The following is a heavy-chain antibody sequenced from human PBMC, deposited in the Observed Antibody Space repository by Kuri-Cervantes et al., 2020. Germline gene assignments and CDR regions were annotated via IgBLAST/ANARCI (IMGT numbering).Heavy chain of an antibody. CDR1: GFTFSSYG. Sequence: GESLKISCAASGFTFSSYGMHWVRQAPGKGLEWVAVISYDGSNKYYADSVKGRFTISRDNSKNTLYLQMNSLRAEDTAVYYCAKVSYYGSGSYYLRAFDIWGQGTMITVSS. J-gene: IGHJ3*02. CDR2: ISYDGSNK. V-gene: IGHV3-30*18. D-gene: IGHD3-10*01. CDR3: AKVSYYGSGSYYLRAFDI.